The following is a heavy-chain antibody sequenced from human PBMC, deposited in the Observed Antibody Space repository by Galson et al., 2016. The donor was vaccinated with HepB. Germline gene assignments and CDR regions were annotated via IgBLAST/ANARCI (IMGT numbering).Heavy chain of an antibody. D-gene: IGHD6-25*01. CDR2: IWYSGKNK. V-gene: IGHV3-33*01. J-gene: IGHJ6*02. CDR1: GFAFDSHG. CDR3: ARGSPRSSGWDNLYYHGMDV. Sequence: SLRLSCAASGFAFDSHGMHWVRQAPGKGLEWVALIWYSGKNKYYSDSVRGRFTISRDNSMKKVYLEMNSLRIEDTGLYYCARGSPRSSGWDNLYYHGMDVWGRGTTVIVSS.